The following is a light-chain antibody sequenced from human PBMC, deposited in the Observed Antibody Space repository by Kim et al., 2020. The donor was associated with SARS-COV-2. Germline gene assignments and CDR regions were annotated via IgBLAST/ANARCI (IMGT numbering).Light chain of an antibody. CDR1: SSDVGGYNY. CDR2: DVS. CDR3: CSYAGSYTWV. V-gene: IGLV2-11*01. J-gene: IGLJ3*02. Sequence: QSVTISCTGTSSDVGGYNYVSWYQQHPGTAPNLMIYDVSKRPSGVPDLFSGSKSGNTASLTISGLQAEDEADYYFCSYAGSYTWVFGGGTQLTVL.